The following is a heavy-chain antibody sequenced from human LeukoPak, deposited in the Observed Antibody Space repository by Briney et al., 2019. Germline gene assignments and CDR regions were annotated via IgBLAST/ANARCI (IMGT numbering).Heavy chain of an antibody. CDR1: GYTFTSYA. J-gene: IGHJ4*02. D-gene: IGHD3-22*01. CDR3: ARVYDPDDSSGYYFYH. Sequence: GASVKVSFKASGYTFTSYAMHWVRQAPGQRLEWMGWINAGNGNTKYSQKFQGRVTITRDTSASTAYMELSSLRSEDTAVYYCARVYDPDDSSGYYFYHWGQGTLVTVSS. CDR2: INAGNGNT. V-gene: IGHV1-3*01.